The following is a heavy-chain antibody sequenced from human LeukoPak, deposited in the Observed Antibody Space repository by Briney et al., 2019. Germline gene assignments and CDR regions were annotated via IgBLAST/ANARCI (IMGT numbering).Heavy chain of an antibody. Sequence: PSETLSLTCTVSGGSISSYYWSWIRQPAGKGLEWIGRIYTSGSTNYNPSLKSRVTMSVDTSKSQFSLKLSSVTAADTAVYYCASNDFWSGSSLYYYYMDVWGKGTTVTVSS. D-gene: IGHD3-3*01. J-gene: IGHJ6*03. CDR3: ASNDFWSGSSLYYYYMDV. CDR1: GGSISSYY. V-gene: IGHV4-4*07. CDR2: IYTSGST.